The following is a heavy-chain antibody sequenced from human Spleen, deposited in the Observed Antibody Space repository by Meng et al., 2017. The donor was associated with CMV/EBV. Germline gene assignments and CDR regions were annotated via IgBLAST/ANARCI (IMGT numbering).Heavy chain of an antibody. CDR2: VGAENGDT. D-gene: IGHD4-17*01. CDR1: GYNFDIDG. J-gene: IGHJ4*02. CDR3: ARAGAAVTTNFDF. Sequence: KAAGYNFDIDGSTWVRQAPGQGLEWVGWVGAENGDTNYGQKFQGRVTVTADTFTNTAYTEMRSLRSDDSAMYYCARAGAAVTTNFDFWGQGTLVTVSS. V-gene: IGHV1-18*01.